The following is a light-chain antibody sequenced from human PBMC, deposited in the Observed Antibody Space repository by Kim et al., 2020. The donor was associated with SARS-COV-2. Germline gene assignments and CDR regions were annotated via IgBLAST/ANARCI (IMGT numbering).Light chain of an antibody. J-gene: IGLJ3*02. V-gene: IGLV4-69*01. CDR3: QTWGSDTLV. CDR2: VNNDGIH. CDR1: SGHSSYA. Sequence: QPVLTQSPSASASLGASVKLTCTLSSGHSSYAIAWHQQQPKKGPRYLMKVNNDGIHSRGDGIPDRFSGSSSGAERYLTISSLQSEDEADYYCQTWGSDTLVFGGGTQLTVL.